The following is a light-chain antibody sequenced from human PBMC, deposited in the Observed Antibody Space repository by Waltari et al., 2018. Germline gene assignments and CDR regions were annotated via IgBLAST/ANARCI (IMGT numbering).Light chain of an antibody. CDR1: QNVSSK. CDR3: QQYNNWPPIT. V-gene: IGKV3-15*01. CDR2: GAS. Sequence: ETVITQSPASLSVSPGEGAILSCRASQNVSSKLAWYQQKPGQAPRLLIFGASTRATGIPARFSGSGSGTEFTLTISSLQSEDFAVYYCQQYNNWPPITFGQGTRLEIK. J-gene: IGKJ5*01.